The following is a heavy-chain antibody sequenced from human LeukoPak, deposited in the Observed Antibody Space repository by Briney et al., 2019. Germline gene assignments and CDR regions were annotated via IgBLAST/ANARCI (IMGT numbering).Heavy chain of an antibody. CDR3: ASFTVVVASDI. CDR2: ISSGSSYK. CDR1: GFTFSSYS. J-gene: IGHJ3*02. Sequence: GGSLRLSCAASGFTFSSYSMNWVRQAPGKGLEWVSSISSGSSYKYYADSVKGRFTISRDNAKNSLYLQMDSLRAEDTALYFCASFTVVVASDIWGQGTMVTVSS. V-gene: IGHV3-21*01. D-gene: IGHD2-21*01.